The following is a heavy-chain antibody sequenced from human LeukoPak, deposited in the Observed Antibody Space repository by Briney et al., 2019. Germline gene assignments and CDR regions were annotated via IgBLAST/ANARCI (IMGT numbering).Heavy chain of an antibody. D-gene: IGHD3-9*01. CDR1: GGSISSSSYY. CDR3: ARDRGYDILTGAMSSPRGAFDI. J-gene: IGHJ3*02. CDR2: IYYSGST. V-gene: IGHV4-39*07. Sequence: SETLSLTCTVSGGSISSSSYYWGWIRQPPGKGPEWIGSIYYSGSTYYNPSLKSRVTISVDTSKNQFSLKLSSVTAADTAVYYCARDRGYDILTGAMSSPRGAFDIWGQGTMVTVSS.